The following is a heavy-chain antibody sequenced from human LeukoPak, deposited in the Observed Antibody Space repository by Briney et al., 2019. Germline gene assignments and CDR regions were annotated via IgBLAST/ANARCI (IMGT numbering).Heavy chain of an antibody. CDR1: GGSISSSSYY. V-gene: IGHV4-39*07. CDR2: IYYSGST. Sequence: SETLSLTCTVSGGSISSSSYYWGWIRQPPGKGLEWIGSIYYSGSTYYNPSLKSRVTISVDTSKNQFSLKLSSVTAADTAVYYCARGLGASKNYYYYYYMDVWGKGTTVTVSS. CDR3: ARGLGASKNYYYYYYMDV. J-gene: IGHJ6*03. D-gene: IGHD1-26*01.